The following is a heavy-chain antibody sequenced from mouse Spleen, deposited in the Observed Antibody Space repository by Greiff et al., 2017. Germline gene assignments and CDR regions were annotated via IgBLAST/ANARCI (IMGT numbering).Heavy chain of an antibody. V-gene: IGHV5-6*01. D-gene: IGHD1-1*01. CDR2: ISSGGSYT. Sequence: EVQRVESGGDLVKPGGSLKLSCAASGFPFSSYGMSWVRQTPDKRLEWVATISSGGSYTYYPDSVKGRFTISRDNAKNTLYLQMSSLKSEDTAMYYCARQGTTVVPYFDYWGQGTTLTVSS. J-gene: IGHJ2*01. CDR1: GFPFSSYG. CDR3: ARQGTTVVPYFDY.